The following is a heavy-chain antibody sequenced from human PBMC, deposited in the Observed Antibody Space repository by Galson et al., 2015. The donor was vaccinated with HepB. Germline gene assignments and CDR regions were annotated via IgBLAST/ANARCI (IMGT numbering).Heavy chain of an antibody. J-gene: IGHJ4*02. V-gene: IGHV3-23*01. CDR3: AKTEARWLQLGVGNYFDS. CDR2: ISGSGSVT. Sequence: SLRLSCAASGFVFSNYAMTWVRQAPGKGLEWVSIISGSGSVTDYADSVKARFTISRDNSKNMLYLQLSGLRAEDTALYYCAKTEARWLQLGVGNYFDSWGQGALVTVSS. D-gene: IGHD5-24*01. CDR1: GFVFSNYA.